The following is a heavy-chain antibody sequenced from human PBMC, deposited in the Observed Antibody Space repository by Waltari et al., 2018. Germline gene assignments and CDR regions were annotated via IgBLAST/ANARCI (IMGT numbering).Heavy chain of an antibody. J-gene: IGHJ4*02. Sequence: QVQLVESGGGVVQPGRSLRLSCAASGFTFSRYGLHWVRRAPGKGLEWVAVIWYDGSNKYYADSVKGRFTISRDNSKNTLYLQMNSLRAEDTAVYYCARDTYGGNSGIYYWGQGTLVTVSS. CDR3: ARDTYGGNSGIYY. CDR1: GFTFSRYG. D-gene: IGHD4-17*01. V-gene: IGHV3-33*01. CDR2: IWYDGSNK.